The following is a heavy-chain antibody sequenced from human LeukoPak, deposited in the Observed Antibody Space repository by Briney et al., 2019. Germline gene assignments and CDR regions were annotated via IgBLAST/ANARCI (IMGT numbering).Heavy chain of an antibody. CDR2: IKSRATNYAT. J-gene: IGHJ3*02. CDR3: TRLGMAVAGYAFDT. Sequence: GGSLKLSCAASGFTFSGSAMHWVRQASGKGLEWVGRIKSRATNYATAYAASVKGRFTISRDDSKDTTYLQMNSLKTEDTAVYYCTRLGMAVAGYAFDTWGQGTLVTVSS. D-gene: IGHD6-19*01. CDR1: GFTFSGSA. V-gene: IGHV3-73*01.